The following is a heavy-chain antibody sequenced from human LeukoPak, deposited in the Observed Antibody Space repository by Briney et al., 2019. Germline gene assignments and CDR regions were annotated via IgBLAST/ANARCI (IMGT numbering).Heavy chain of an antibody. CDR3: ARDKGSYYDSSGYSDY. D-gene: IGHD3-22*01. Sequence: PGGSLRLSCAASGFTFSSYWMSWVRQAPGKGLEWVANIKQDGSEKYYVDSVKGRFTISRDNAKNSLYLQMNSLRAEDTAVYYCARDKGSYYDSSGYSDYWGQGTLVTVSS. CDR2: IKQDGSEK. CDR1: GFTFSSYW. J-gene: IGHJ4*02. V-gene: IGHV3-7*01.